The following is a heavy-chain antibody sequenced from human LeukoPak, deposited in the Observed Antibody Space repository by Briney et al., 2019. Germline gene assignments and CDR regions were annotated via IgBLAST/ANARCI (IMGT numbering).Heavy chain of an antibody. J-gene: IGHJ4*02. CDR2: TSTSNGYT. V-gene: IGHV1-18*01. Sequence: ASVKDSCKASGYTFTNYGITWVRQAPGHGLEWMGWTSTSNGYTNYVQKFQGRVTMTTDTSTTTAYMELRSLTSDDTAVYYCARDRQGDYWGQGTLVTVSS. CDR3: ARDRQGDY. CDR1: GYTFTNYG.